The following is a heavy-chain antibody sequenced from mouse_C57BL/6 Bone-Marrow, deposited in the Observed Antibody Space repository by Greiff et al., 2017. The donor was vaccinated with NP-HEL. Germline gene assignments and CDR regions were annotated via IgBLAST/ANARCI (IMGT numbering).Heavy chain of an antibody. CDR3: ANHYYGSSLYAMDY. V-gene: IGHV1-4*01. CDR1: GYTFTSYT. CDR2: INPSSGYT. D-gene: IGHD1-1*01. J-gene: IGHJ4*01. Sequence: QVHVKQSGAELARPGASVKMSCKASGYTFTSYTMHWVKQRPGQGLEWIGYINPSSGYTKYNQKFKDKATLTADKSSSTAYMQLSSLTSEDSAVYYCANHYYGSSLYAMDYWGQGTSVTVSS.